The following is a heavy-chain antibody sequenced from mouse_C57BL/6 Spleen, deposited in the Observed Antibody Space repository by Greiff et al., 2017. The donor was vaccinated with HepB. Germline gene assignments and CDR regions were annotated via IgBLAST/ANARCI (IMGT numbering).Heavy chain of an antibody. V-gene: IGHV5-9*01. J-gene: IGHJ3*01. CDR1: GFTFSSYT. CDR2: ISGGGGNT. D-gene: IGHD3-2*02. CDR3: ARRGSGYGFAY. Sequence: EVQLQESGGGLVKPGGSLKLSCAASGFTFSSYTMSWVRQTPEKRLEWVATISGGGGNTYYPDSVKGRFTISRDNAKNTLYLQMSSLRSEDTALYYCARRGSGYGFAYWGQGTLVTVSA.